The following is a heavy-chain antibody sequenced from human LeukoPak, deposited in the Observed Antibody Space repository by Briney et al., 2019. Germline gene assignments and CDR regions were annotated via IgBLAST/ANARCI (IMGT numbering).Heavy chain of an antibody. CDR1: GFTISSYV. CDR3: AKNSYDSSGYYSPDY. CDR2: ISVSSGST. J-gene: IGHJ4*02. D-gene: IGHD3-22*01. Sequence: GGSLRLSCAASGFTISSYVVSWVRQAPGKGLEWVSGISVSSGSTYYADSVKGRFTISGDNSKNTLFLQMNSLRAEGTAVYYCAKNSYDSSGYYSPDYWGQGTLVTVSS. V-gene: IGHV3-23*01.